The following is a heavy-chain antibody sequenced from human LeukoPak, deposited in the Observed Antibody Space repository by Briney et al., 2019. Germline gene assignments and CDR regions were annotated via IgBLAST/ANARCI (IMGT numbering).Heavy chain of an antibody. CDR1: GFTFSSYW. CDR2: IKQDGGEK. J-gene: IGHJ4*02. D-gene: IGHD3-10*01. Sequence: GGSLRLSCAASGFTFSSYWMSWVRQAPGKGLEWVSNIKQDGGEKYYVDSVKGRFTISRDNAKNSLYLQMNSMRAEDRAVYYCARTMVRGVITFDYWGQGTLVTVSS. V-gene: IGHV3-7*04. CDR3: ARTMVRGVITFDY.